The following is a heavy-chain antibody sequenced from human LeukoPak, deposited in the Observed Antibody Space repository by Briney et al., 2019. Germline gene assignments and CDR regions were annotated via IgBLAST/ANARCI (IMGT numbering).Heavy chain of an antibody. V-gene: IGHV1-69*06. CDR3: AREDDTGRYMGDDAFDI. J-gene: IGHJ3*02. D-gene: IGHD1-26*01. CDR2: IIPISDTA. Sequence: GASVKVSCKASGGTFSNYAIRWVRQAPGQGLEWMGGIIPISDTANDAQKFKGRVTITADKSTSTVYMELSSLRSEDTAVYYCAREDDTGRYMGDDAFDIWGQGTMVTVSS. CDR1: GGTFSNYA.